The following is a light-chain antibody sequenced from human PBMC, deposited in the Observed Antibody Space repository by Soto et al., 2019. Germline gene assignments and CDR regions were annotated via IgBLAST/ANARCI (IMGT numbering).Light chain of an antibody. Sequence: SELIQPASVSGSPGQTVTISCAGGSSDGGGFKYVSWYKQQPGKAPVLVLYEFTNRPSGVSNRFSGSKSGDTATLTISGLQAEDEADYYCNSYTTSGTLYVFGTGTKVTVL. J-gene: IGLJ1*01. CDR2: EFT. CDR1: SSDGGGFKY. V-gene: IGLV2-14*01. CDR3: NSYTTSGTLYV.